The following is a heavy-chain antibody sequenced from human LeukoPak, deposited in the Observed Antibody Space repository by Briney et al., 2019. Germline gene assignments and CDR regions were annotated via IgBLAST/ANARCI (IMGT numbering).Heavy chain of an antibody. J-gene: IGHJ5*02. Sequence: PSQTLSLTCGVYGGSFSGYYWSWIRQPPGKGLEWLGEVSQTGSGRTNYNPSLKSRVTISADASKNQFALELTSVTAADTAKYYCARVPLYWQDPFDLWGQGTLVTVSS. CDR2: VSQTGSGRT. CDR1: GGSFSGYY. D-gene: IGHD2-8*02. CDR3: ARVPLYWQDPFDL. V-gene: IGHV4-34*01.